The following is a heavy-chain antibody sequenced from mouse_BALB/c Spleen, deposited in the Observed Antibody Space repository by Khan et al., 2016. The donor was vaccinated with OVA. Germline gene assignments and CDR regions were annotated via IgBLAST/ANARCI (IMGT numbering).Heavy chain of an antibody. J-gene: IGHJ4*01. CDR1: GFNIKDTY. CDR3: ARSTSLWPMDY. CDR2: VDPAGDNH. D-gene: IGHD1-1*01. V-gene: IGHV14-3*02. Sequence: VQLQQSGAELVKPGASVKLSCTASGFNIKDTYMHWVKQRPEQGLEWIGRVDPAGDNHKYDPQFQPKATIPADPSSNIAYLQLSSLTSEDTAVYYCARSTSLWPMDYWGQGTSVTVSS.